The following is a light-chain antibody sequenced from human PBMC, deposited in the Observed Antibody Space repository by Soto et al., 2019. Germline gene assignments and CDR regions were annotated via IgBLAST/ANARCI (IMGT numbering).Light chain of an antibody. J-gene: IGKJ4*01. CDR1: QSVLYSSNNKNY. CDR3: QQYYRTPHT. Sequence: DIVMTQSPDSLAVSLGERATINCKSSQSVLYSSNNKNYLAWYQQKPGQPPKLLIYWASTRESGVPDRFSGSGSGTDFTLTISSLQAEDVAVYYCQQYYRTPHTFGGGTKVEIK. V-gene: IGKV4-1*01. CDR2: WAS.